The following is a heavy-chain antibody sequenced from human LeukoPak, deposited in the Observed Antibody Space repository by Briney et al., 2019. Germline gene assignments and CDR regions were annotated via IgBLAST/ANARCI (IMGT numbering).Heavy chain of an antibody. CDR3: AKDQSLPYYDILTGYQYYYYMDV. Sequence: GGSLRLSCAASGFTFSSYAMSWVRQAPGKGLEWVSAISGSGGSTYYADSVKGRFTISRDNSKNTLYLQMNSLRAEDTAVYYCAKDQSLPYYDILTGYQYYYYMDVWGKGTTVTVSS. J-gene: IGHJ6*03. CDR2: ISGSGGST. CDR1: GFTFSSYA. D-gene: IGHD3-9*01. V-gene: IGHV3-23*01.